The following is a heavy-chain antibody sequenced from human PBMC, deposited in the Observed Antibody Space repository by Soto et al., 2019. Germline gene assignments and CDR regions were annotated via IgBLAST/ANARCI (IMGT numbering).Heavy chain of an antibody. CDR3: ARDYCSSLSCPHHYNYYYGMDV. D-gene: IGHD2-2*01. CDR1: GYTFSIYG. J-gene: IGHJ6*02. Sequence: QVQLVQSRTEVRKPGASVKVPCKASGYTFSIYGLSWVRQAPGQGLEWMGWVSAYNGKRNYAQKFQGRVTMTTDTSTNTAYMELRNLRSDDTAVYYCARDYCSSLSCPHHYNYYYGMDVWGQGTTVTVSS. CDR2: VSAYNGKR. V-gene: IGHV1-18*04.